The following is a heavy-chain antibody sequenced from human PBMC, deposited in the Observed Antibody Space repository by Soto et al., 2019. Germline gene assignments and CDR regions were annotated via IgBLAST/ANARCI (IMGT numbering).Heavy chain of an antibody. CDR1: GGTFSSYT. Sequence: QVQLVQSGAEVKKPGSSVKVSCKASGGTFSSYTIRWVRQAPGQGLEWMGRIIPILGIANYAQKFQGRVTITADKSTSTAYMELSSLRSEDTAVYYCAREAPYSNYFDYWGQGTLVTVSS. CDR3: AREAPYSNYFDY. J-gene: IGHJ4*02. CDR2: IIPILGIA. V-gene: IGHV1-69*08. D-gene: IGHD4-4*01.